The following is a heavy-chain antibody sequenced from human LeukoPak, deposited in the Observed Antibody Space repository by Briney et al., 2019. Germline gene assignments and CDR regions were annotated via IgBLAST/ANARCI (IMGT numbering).Heavy chain of an antibody. CDR1: GFTFSSYG. J-gene: IGHJ4*02. CDR3: AKSPYIVVINFDY. Sequence: GGSLRLSCAASGFTFSSYGMHWVRQAPGKGLEWVAFIRYDGSNKYYADSVKGRSTISRDNSKNTLYLQMNSLRAEDTAVYYCAKSPYIVVINFDYWGQGTLVTVSS. CDR2: IRYDGSNK. D-gene: IGHD3-22*01. V-gene: IGHV3-30*02.